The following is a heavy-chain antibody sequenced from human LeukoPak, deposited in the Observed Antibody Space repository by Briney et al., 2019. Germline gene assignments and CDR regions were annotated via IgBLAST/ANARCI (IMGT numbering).Heavy chain of an antibody. V-gene: IGHV3-23*01. CDR1: GFTFSNAW. CDR3: AKLSSYDLGVAPNFDY. J-gene: IGHJ4*02. Sequence: PGGSLRLSCAASGFTFSNAWMSWVRQAPGKGLEWVSAISGSGGSTYYADSVKGRFTVSRDNSKNTLYLQMNSLRAEDTAVYYCAKLSSYDLGVAPNFDYWGQGTLVTVSS. D-gene: IGHD3-3*01. CDR2: ISGSGGST.